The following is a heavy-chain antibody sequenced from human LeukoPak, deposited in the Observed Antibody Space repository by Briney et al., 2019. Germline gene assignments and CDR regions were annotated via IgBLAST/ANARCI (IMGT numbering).Heavy chain of an antibody. Sequence: SDTLSLACTVSGGSITTSNYYWGWIRQPPGKGLDWIGSIYYSGSTHYSPSLKSRVTISVDTSKDQFSLKLTSVTAADTAIYYCARVAPSTTFGVVTHRIFDYWGQGTLVTVSS. CDR3: ARVAPSTTFGVVTHRIFDY. D-gene: IGHD3-3*01. V-gene: IGHV4-39*07. J-gene: IGHJ4*02. CDR2: IYYSGST. CDR1: GGSITTSNYY.